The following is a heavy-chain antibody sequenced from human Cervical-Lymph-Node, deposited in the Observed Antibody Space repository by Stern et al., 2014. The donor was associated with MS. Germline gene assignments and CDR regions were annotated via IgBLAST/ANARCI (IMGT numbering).Heavy chain of an antibody. CDR1: GCSITTHY. J-gene: IGHJ4*02. CDR2: ISPSGST. CDR3: ARVLPTCPNYFDL. Sequence: QVQLEESGPGLVKPSAPLTLTCTASGCSITTHYWNWIRQPPGKGLEWIGYISPSGSTQYNPSLLSRATISLDTSTSPFSLKLSSVTAADTALYYCARVLPTCPNYFDLWGLGTLVTVSS. D-gene: IGHD2-2*01. V-gene: IGHV4-59*11.